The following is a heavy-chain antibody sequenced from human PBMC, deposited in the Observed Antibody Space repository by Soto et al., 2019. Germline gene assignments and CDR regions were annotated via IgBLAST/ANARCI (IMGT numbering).Heavy chain of an antibody. D-gene: IGHD6-19*01. Sequence: SETLSLTCTVSGGSISSSSYYWGWIRQPPGKGLEWIGSIYYSGSTYYNPSLKSRVTISVDTSKNQFSLKLSSVTAADTAVYYCASGVDYSSGWYGWFDPWGQGTLVTVSS. CDR1: GGSISSSSYY. V-gene: IGHV4-39*01. CDR2: IYYSGST. J-gene: IGHJ5*02. CDR3: ASGVDYSSGWYGWFDP.